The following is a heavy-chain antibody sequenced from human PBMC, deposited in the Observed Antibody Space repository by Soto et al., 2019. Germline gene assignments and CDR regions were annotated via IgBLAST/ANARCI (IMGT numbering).Heavy chain of an antibody. CDR1: GFTFSSSS. CDR3: ARSRYCSSTSCHIFTKTYSYFGMDL. J-gene: IGHJ6*02. Sequence: GGSLRLSCAASGFTFSSSSMSWVRQAPGKGLEWVSSISGSSDYIYYADSLKGRFTISRDNAKNSLYLQMNSLRAEDTAVYYCARSRYCSSTSCHIFTKTYSYFGMDLSGQGTTLTVSS. V-gene: IGHV3-21*01. D-gene: IGHD2-2*02. CDR2: ISGSSDYI.